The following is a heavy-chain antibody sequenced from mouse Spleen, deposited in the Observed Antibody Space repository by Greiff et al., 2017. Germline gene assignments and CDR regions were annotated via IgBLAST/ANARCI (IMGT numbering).Heavy chain of an antibody. CDR1: GYTFTSYW. J-gene: IGHJ4*01. V-gene: IGHV1-5*01. CDR2: IYPGNSDT. CDR3: TRSTMIIAMDY. Sequence: EVKLQESGPVLARPGASVKMSCKTSGYTFTSYWMHWVKQRPGQGLEWIGAIYPGNSDTSYNQKFKGNAKLTAVTSASTAYMELSSLTNEDSAVYYCTRSTMIIAMDYWGQGTSVTVSS. D-gene: IGHD2-4*01.